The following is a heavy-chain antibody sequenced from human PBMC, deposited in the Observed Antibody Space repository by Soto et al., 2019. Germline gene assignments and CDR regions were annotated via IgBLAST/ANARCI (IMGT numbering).Heavy chain of an antibody. D-gene: IGHD6-25*01. V-gene: IGHV1-69*08. CDR3: AKDSSSGFVY. J-gene: IGHJ4*02. CDR1: GGTFSSYT. Sequence: QVQLVQSGAEVKKPGSSVKVSCKASGGTFSSYTISWVRQAPGQGLEWMGRIIPILGIANYAQKFQGRVTITADKSTSTANRELSSQRAEDTAVYYCAKDSSSGFVYWGQGTLVTVSS. CDR2: IIPILGIA.